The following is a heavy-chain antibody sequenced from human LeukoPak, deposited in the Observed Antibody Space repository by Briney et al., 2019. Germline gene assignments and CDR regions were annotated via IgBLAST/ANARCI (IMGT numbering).Heavy chain of an antibody. J-gene: IGHJ4*02. CDR3: ARGRGYYHDSSGYYGSYFDY. D-gene: IGHD3-22*01. Sequence: PGGSLRLSCAASGFTFSTYAVHWVRQAPGKGLEYVSAINGNGDTTSYANSVKGRFTIYRDNSRNTLYLQMGRLRAEDMAVYYCARGRGYYHDSSGYYGSYFDYGGQETVDTVSS. CDR1: GFTFSTYA. CDR2: INGNGDTT. V-gene: IGHV3-64*01.